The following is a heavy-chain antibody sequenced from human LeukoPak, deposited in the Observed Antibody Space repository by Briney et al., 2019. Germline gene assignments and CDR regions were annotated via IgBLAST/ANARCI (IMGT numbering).Heavy chain of an antibody. CDR2: INPDGSIT. CDR3: ARENWYLDF. Sequence: SGGSLRLSCAASGFTFSTFWMHWVRQAPGEGLVWVSRINPDGSITDYADSVKGRFTISRDNAKNMLYLQMNSLRAEDTAVYYCARENWYLDFWGQGTLVTVSS. V-gene: IGHV3-74*01. CDR1: GFTFSTFW. J-gene: IGHJ4*02. D-gene: IGHD1-1*01.